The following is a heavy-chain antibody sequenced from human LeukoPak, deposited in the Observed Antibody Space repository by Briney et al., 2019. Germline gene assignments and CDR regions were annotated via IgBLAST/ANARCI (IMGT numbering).Heavy chain of an antibody. CDR1: GFIFSSYT. Sequence: GGSLRLSCTTSGFIFSSYTMNWVRQAPGKGLEWVSSISSSSTYIYYADSVKGRFTISRDNAKNSLYLQMNSLSAEDTAAYYCAREDIAARPFDYWGQGTLVTVSS. J-gene: IGHJ4*02. V-gene: IGHV3-21*01. CDR2: ISSSSTYI. CDR3: AREDIAARPFDY. D-gene: IGHD6-6*01.